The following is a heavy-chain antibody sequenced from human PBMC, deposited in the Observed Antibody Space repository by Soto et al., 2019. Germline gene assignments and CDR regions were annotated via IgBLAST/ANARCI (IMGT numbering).Heavy chain of an antibody. Sequence: QVQLVQSGAEVKKPGASVKVSCKASGYTFTSYDINWVRQATGQGLEWMGWMNPNSGNTGYAQKFEGRVSMTRNTSISTAYVEVSRLRCEDAAVYYCAGPSSDTELVLEWGQGTLVTVSS. V-gene: IGHV1-8*01. CDR3: AGPSSDTELVLE. D-gene: IGHD2-8*02. J-gene: IGHJ4*02. CDR1: GYTFTSYD. CDR2: MNPNSGNT.